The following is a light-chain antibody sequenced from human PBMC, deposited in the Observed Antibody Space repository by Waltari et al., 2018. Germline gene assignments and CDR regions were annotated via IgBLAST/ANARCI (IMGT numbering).Light chain of an antibody. J-gene: IGLJ3*02. Sequence: QSALTPPASVSGSPGQSITLFCTGTSSAVGRYNLVSWYQQYPGKAPKLMIYEGSKRPSGVSNRFSGSKSGNTASLTISGLQAEDEADYYCCSYAGSTSWVFGGGTKLTVL. CDR1: SSAVGRYNL. V-gene: IGLV2-23*01. CDR3: CSYAGSTSWV. CDR2: EGS.